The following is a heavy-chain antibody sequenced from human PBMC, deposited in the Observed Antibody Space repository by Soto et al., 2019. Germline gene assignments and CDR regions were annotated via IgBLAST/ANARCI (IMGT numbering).Heavy chain of an antibody. Sequence: SETLSLTCAVSGGSFSGYIWTWIRQTPGKGLQWIGQINHSGSSIYNPSLKNRVTISTMSNNKFSLELSSVTAADTAVYYCARMRNILTGYPGHFDYWGQGTLVTVSS. V-gene: IGHV4-34*01. CDR1: GGSFSGYI. CDR3: ARMRNILTGYPGHFDY. CDR2: INHSGSS. D-gene: IGHD3-9*01. J-gene: IGHJ4*02.